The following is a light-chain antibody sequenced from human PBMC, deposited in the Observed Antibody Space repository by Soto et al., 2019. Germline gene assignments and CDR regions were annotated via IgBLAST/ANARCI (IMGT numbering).Light chain of an antibody. J-gene: IGLJ1*01. Sequence: QSVLTQPPSVSGAPGQRVTISCTGSGSNIGAGYDVHWYQQLPGTAPKLLIFANINRPSGVPDRFSGSKSGTSAPLAITGLRAEDEADYYCQSYDSSLSGYVFGTGTKVTVL. V-gene: IGLV1-40*01. CDR3: QSYDSSLSGYV. CDR2: ANI. CDR1: GSNIGAGYD.